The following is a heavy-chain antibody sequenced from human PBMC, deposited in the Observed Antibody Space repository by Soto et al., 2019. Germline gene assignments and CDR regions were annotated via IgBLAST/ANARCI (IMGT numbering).Heavy chain of an antibody. V-gene: IGHV4-39*01. CDR2: IYYSGST. CDR3: ARRGYYARSAFDI. D-gene: IGHD3-22*01. J-gene: IGHJ3*02. Sequence: ISQAPGKGLEWIGSIYYSGSTYYNPSLKSRVTISVDTSKNQFSLKLSSVTAADTAVYYCARRGYYARSAFDIWGQGTMVS.